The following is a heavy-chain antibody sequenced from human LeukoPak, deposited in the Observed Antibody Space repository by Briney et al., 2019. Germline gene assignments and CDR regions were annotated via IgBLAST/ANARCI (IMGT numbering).Heavy chain of an antibody. Sequence: PSETLSLTCTVSAASIRSHSWSWIRQPPGRGLEWIGYLSYSGSTDYNPSLKTRVTVSEDTSKNQFSLKLTSLTAADTALYYCARAYLHYYDSSGYLYYFDYWGQGALVTVSS. CDR2: LSYSGST. CDR1: AASIRSHS. J-gene: IGHJ4*02. D-gene: IGHD3-22*01. V-gene: IGHV4-59*11. CDR3: ARAYLHYYDSSGYLYYFDY.